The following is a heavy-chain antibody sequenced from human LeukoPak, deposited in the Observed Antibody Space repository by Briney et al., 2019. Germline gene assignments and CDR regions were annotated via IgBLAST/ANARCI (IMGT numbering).Heavy chain of an antibody. V-gene: IGHV4-39*01. CDR3: ARQVVAVAGTGYFDY. Sequence: ASQTLSLTCTVSGGSIRSSSYYWGWIRQPPGKGLEWIGSIYYSGSTYYNASLKSRGTISVDTSKNQFSLKLNSVTAADTAVYFGARQVVAVAGTGYFDYWGQGTLVTVSS. CDR1: GGSIRSSSYY. D-gene: IGHD6-19*01. J-gene: IGHJ4*02. CDR2: IYYSGST.